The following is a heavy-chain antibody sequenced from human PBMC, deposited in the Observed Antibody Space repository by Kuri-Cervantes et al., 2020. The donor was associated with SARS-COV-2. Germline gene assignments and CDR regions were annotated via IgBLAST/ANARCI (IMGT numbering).Heavy chain of an antibody. V-gene: IGHV3-30-3*01. D-gene: IGHD2-21*01. CDR2: ISYDGSNK. Sequence: GESLKISCAASGFTFSSYAKHWVRQAPGKGLEWVAVISYDGSNKYYADSVKGRFTISRDNSKNTLYLQMNSLRAEDTAVYYCARDYCGGDCHLGFQHWGQGTLVTVSS. CDR3: ARDYCGGDCHLGFQH. CDR1: GFTFSSYA. J-gene: IGHJ1*01.